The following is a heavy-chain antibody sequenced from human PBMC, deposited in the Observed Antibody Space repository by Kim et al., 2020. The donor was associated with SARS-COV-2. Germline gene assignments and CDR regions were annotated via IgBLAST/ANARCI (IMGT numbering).Heavy chain of an antibody. CDR2: IYSGGSST. CDR1: GFTFSSYA. D-gene: IGHD3-22*01. CDR3: AKALYDSGYFDY. V-gene: IGHV3-23*03. J-gene: IGHJ4*02. Sequence: GGSLRLSCAASGFTFSSYAMSWVRQAPGKGLEWVSVIYSGGSSTYYADSVKGRFTISRDNSKNTLYLQMNSLRAEDTAVYYCAKALYDSGYFDYWGQGTLVTVSS.